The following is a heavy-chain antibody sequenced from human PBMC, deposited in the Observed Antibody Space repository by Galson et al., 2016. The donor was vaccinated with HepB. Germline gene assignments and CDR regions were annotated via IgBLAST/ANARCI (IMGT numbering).Heavy chain of an antibody. CDR1: GDSVSSNSAA. Sequence: CAISGDSVSSNSAAWNWIRQSPSRGLEWLGRTYYRSKWYNDYAVSVKSRITINPDTSKNQFSLQLNPVTPEDTAVYYCARAYTPMAGTYYYYMDVWGKGTTVTVSS. V-gene: IGHV6-1*01. J-gene: IGHJ6*03. CDR3: ARAYTPMAGTYYYYMDV. D-gene: IGHD5-18*01. CDR2: TYYRSKWYN.